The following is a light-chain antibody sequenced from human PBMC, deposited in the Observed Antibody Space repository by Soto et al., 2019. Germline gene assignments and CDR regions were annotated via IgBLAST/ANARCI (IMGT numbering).Light chain of an antibody. CDR2: DVS. CDR1: SSDVGGYNY. J-gene: IGLJ1*01. V-gene: IGLV2-11*01. CDR3: CSYAASNTFV. Sequence: SVLTQPRSVSGSPGQSVTISCTGTSSDVGGYNYVSWYQQYSGKAPKVMIYDVSKRPSGVPDRFSGSKSGNTASLTISGLQAEDEADYYCCSYAASNTFVFGTGTKVT.